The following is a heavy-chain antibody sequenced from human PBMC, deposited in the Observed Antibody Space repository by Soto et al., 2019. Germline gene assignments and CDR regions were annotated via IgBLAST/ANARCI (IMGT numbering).Heavy chain of an antibody. V-gene: IGHV3-30-3*01. J-gene: IGHJ4*02. CDR1: GFTFSSYA. CDR3: AFTMVRGVMTSTPDY. Sequence: QVQLVESGGGVVQPGRALRLSCAASGFTFSSYAMHWVRQAPGKGLEWVAVISYDGSNKYYADSVKGRFTISRDNSKNPLYLQMKSLRAEDTAVYYCAFTMVRGVMTSTPDYWGQGTLVTVSS. CDR2: ISYDGSNK. D-gene: IGHD3-10*01.